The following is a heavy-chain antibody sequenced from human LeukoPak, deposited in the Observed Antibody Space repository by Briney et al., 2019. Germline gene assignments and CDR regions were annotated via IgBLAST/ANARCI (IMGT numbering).Heavy chain of an antibody. D-gene: IGHD3-16*01. CDR1: GYTFISYA. J-gene: IGHJ5*02. CDR2: IHAGKGNT. CDR3: ARGGGSSPFGP. Sequence: ASVKVSCKASGYTFISYAMHWVRQAPGQRLEWMGWIHAGKGNTKYSQKFQGRVTITRDTSASTAYMELSSLRSEDTAVYYCARGGGSSPFGPWGQGTLVTVSS. V-gene: IGHV1-3*01.